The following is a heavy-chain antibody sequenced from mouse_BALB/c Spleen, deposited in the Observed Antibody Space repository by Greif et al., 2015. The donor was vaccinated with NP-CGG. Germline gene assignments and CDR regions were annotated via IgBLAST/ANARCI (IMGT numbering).Heavy chain of an antibody. J-gene: IGHJ4*01. CDR1: GYTFTDYY. CDR3: ARRTGTEAMDY. CDR2: IYPGSGNT. Sequence: VQLVESGPELVKPGASVKISCKASGYTFTDYYINWVKQKPGQGLEWTGWIYPGSGNTKYNEKFKGKATLTVDTSSSTAYMQLSSLTSEDTAVYFCARRTGTEAMDYWGQGTSVNVSS. V-gene: IGHV1-84*02. D-gene: IGHD4-1*01.